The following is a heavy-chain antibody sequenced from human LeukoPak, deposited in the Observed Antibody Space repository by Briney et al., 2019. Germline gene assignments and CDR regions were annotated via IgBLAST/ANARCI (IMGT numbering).Heavy chain of an antibody. D-gene: IGHD1-7*01. CDR1: GFTFSSYW. J-gene: IGHJ6*02. CDR2: IKEDGSKK. V-gene: IGHV3-7*02. CDR3: ARVAPRTTWHYGMDV. Sequence: QAGGSLRLSCAASGFTFSSYWMSWVRQAPGKGLEWVANIKEDGSKKYYVDSVKGRFTISRDNSKNTLYLQMNSLRADDTAVYYCARVAPRTTWHYGMDVWGQGTTVTVSS.